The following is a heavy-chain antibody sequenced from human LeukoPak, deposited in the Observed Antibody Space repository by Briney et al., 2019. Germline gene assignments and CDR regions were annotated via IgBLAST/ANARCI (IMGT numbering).Heavy chain of an antibody. V-gene: IGHV3-33*01. CDR3: ARVRGNSHATYYFDY. Sequence: GGSLRLSCAASGFTFSSYGMHWVRQAPGKGLEWVAVIWYDGSNKYYADSVKGRFTISRGNSKNTLYPQMNSLRAEDTAVYYCARVRGNSHATYYFDYWGQGTLVTVSS. D-gene: IGHD4-4*01. J-gene: IGHJ4*02. CDR1: GFTFSSYG. CDR2: IWYDGSNK.